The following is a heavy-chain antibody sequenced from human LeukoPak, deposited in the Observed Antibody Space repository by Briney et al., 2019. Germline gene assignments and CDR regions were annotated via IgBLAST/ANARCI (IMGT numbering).Heavy chain of an antibody. CDR2: INHSGST. V-gene: IGHV4-34*01. J-gene: IGHJ6*02. Sequence: SETLSLTCAVYGGSFSGYYWSWIRQPPGKGLDWIGEINHSGSTNYNPSLKSRVTISVDTSKNQFSLKLSSVTAADTAVYYCARTTAAGTNYYYGMDVWGQGTTVTVSS. CDR3: ARTTAAGTNYYYGMDV. CDR1: GGSFSGYY. D-gene: IGHD6-13*01.